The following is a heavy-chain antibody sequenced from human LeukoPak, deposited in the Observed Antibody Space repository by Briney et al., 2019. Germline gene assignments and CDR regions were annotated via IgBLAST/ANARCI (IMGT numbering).Heavy chain of an antibody. CDR2: IYSGGST. D-gene: IGHD3-22*01. V-gene: IGHV3-53*01. Sequence: GGSLRLSCAASGFSVSSNYMSWVRQAPGKGLEWVSVIYSGGSTYYADSVKGRFTISRDNSKNTLYLQMNSLRAEDTAVYYCARSPLLGLTYYYDSSGYSLGSFFDYWGQGTLVTVSS. CDR1: GFSVSSNY. CDR3: ARSPLLGLTYYYDSSGYSLGSFFDY. J-gene: IGHJ4*02.